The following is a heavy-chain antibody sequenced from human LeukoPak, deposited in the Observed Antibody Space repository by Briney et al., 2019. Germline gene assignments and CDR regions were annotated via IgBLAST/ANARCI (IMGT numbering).Heavy chain of an antibody. Sequence: PSETLSLTCTVSGGSISSSSNYWGWIRQPPGKGLEWIGSIYYSGSTYYNPSLKSRVTISVDTSKNQFSLKLSSVTAADTAVYYCASSSDYYDSSGYYYYFDYWGQGTLVTVSS. CDR2: IYYSGST. CDR1: GGSISSSSNY. V-gene: IGHV4-39*07. J-gene: IGHJ4*02. D-gene: IGHD3-22*01. CDR3: ASSSDYYDSSGYYYYFDY.